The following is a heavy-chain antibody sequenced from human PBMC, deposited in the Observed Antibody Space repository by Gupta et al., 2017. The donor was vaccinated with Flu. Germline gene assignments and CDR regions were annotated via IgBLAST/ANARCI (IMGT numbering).Heavy chain of an antibody. CDR1: GFTVSSNY. CDR2: IYSGGST. CDR3: AREGRVEMATSTQGGFDY. V-gene: IGHV3-66*02. Sequence: EVQLVESGGGLVQPGGSLRLSCAASGFTVSSNYMSWVRQAPGKGLEWVSVIYSGGSTYYADSVKGRFTISRDNSKNTLYLQMNSLRAEDTAVYYCAREGRVEMATSTQGGFDYWGQGTLVTVSS. D-gene: IGHD5-12*01. J-gene: IGHJ4*02.